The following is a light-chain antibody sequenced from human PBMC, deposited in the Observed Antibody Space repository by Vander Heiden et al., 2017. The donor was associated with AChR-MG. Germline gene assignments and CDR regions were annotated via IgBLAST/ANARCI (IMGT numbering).Light chain of an antibody. CDR3: NSYTSSSTYV. Sequence: SALAHPASVSGSPRQSIPLSSTGTSSDVVRYHPASWNRQHPDTVHQLRIYYVSKRPSGVSNRFSGCKSGNTASLTISGLQAEDEADYYCNSYTSSSTYVFGIGTKVTVL. J-gene: IGLJ1*01. CDR1: SSDVVRYHP. V-gene: IGLV2-14*01. CDR2: YVS.